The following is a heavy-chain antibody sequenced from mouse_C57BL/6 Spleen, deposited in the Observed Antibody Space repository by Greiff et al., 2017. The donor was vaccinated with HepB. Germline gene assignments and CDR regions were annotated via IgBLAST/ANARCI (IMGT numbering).Heavy chain of an antibody. Sequence: VQLQQSGAELVMPGASVKLSCKASGYTFTSYWMHWVKQRPGQGLEWIGEIDPSDSYTNYNQKFKGKSTLTVDKSSSTAYMQLSSLTSEDSAVYYCAHSSGYGFAYWGQGTLVTVSA. V-gene: IGHV1-69*01. D-gene: IGHD3-2*02. CDR3: AHSSGYGFAY. J-gene: IGHJ3*01. CDR1: GYTFTSYW. CDR2: IDPSDSYT.